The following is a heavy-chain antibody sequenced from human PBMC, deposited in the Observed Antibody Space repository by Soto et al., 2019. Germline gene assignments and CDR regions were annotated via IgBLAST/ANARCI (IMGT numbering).Heavy chain of an antibody. Sequence: QVQLVQSEAEVKKYGSSVKVSCKASGGTFSRYAISWVRQAPGQGLEWMGGITPMFGTANYAQKFQGRVTITADESTSTAYMELSSLRSDDTAVYYCAQTLGLAVAGPGRFDLWGRGTLVTVSS. CDR2: ITPMFGTA. CDR3: AQTLGLAVAGPGRFDL. V-gene: IGHV1-69*12. J-gene: IGHJ2*01. CDR1: GGTFSRYA. D-gene: IGHD6-19*01.